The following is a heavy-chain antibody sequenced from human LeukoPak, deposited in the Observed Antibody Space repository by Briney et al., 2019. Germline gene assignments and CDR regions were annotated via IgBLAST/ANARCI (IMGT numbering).Heavy chain of an antibody. D-gene: IGHD6-19*01. CDR2: ISYDGSNK. Sequence: GRSLRLSCAASGFTFSSYGMHWVRQAPGKGLEWVAVISYDGSNKYYADSVKGRFTISRDNSKNTLYLQMNSLRAEDTAVYYCAKDWASGVAADNRFDPWGQGTLVTVSS. CDR3: AKDWASGVAADNRFDP. V-gene: IGHV3-30*18. J-gene: IGHJ5*02. CDR1: GFTFSSYG.